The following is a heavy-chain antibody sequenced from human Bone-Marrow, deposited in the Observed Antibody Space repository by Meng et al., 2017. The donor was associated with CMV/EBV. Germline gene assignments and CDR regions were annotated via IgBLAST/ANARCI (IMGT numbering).Heavy chain of an antibody. J-gene: IGHJ4*02. Sequence: SETLSLTCAVFGGSFSGYYWSWIRQPPGKGLEWIGEINHSGSTNYNPSLKSRVTISVDTSKKQFSLNLSSVTAADTAVYYCGRDVWQQLVDSHWGQGTLVTVSS. CDR3: GRDVWQQLVDSH. CDR1: GGSFSGYY. D-gene: IGHD6-13*01. V-gene: IGHV4-34*01. CDR2: INHSGST.